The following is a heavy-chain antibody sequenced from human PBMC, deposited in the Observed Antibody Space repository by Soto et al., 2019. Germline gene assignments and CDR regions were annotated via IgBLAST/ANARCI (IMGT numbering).Heavy chain of an antibody. D-gene: IGHD3-3*01. CDR1: GYTFTSHT. Sequence: QVQLVQSGAEVKEPGASVKVSCKASGYTFTSHTIHWARQAPGQGLEWMGWIIVSHGRPRIAPHFQGRVTLTTDTSATTAHMELNSLTSEDTAVYFCAREPEDGVPGDFWGQGTLVVVSS. J-gene: IGHJ4*02. V-gene: IGHV1-3*01. CDR3: AREPEDGVPGDF. CDR2: IIVSHGRP.